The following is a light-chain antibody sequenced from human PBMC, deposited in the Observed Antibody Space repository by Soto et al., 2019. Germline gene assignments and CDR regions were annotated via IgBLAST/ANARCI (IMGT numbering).Light chain of an antibody. J-gene: IGKJ1*01. V-gene: IGKV3-15*01. CDR1: QSVSSN. CDR3: QHYNNWPPWT. CDR2: GAS. Sequence: LGMTQSPATLSVSPGERATFSCRASQSVSSNLAWYQQKPGQAPRLLIYGASIRATGIPARFSGSGSGTEFTLTISSLQSEDFAVYYCQHYNNWPPWTFGQGTKVDIK.